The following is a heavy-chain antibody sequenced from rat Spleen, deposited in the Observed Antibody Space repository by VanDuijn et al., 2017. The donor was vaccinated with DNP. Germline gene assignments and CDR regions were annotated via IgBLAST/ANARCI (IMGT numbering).Heavy chain of an antibody. J-gene: IGHJ1*01. CDR1: GFTFSNSG. CDR2: ISPSGGGT. V-gene: IGHV5-19*01. D-gene: IGHD1-1*01. CDR3: ARGVYYYSATYWYFDF. Sequence: EVQLVESGGGLVQPGRSLKLSCAASGFTFSNSGMHWIRQAPTKGLEWVTSISPSGGGTYYRDSVKGRFTTSRDNANRTLYLQMDSLRSEDTATYYCARGVYYYSATYWYFDFWGPGTMVSVSS.